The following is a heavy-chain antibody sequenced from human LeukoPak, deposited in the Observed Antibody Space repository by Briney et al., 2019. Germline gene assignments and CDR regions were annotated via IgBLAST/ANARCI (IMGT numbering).Heavy chain of an antibody. CDR3: ARVFGYYYCLDV. CDR2: IDHSGST. J-gene: IGHJ6*03. D-gene: IGHD3-10*01. CDR1: GGSLSGYR. V-gene: IGHV4-34*01. Sequence: SETLSLTCDVYGGSLSGYRWTWIRQSPGKGLEWIGEIDHSGSTTYTSSLEGRVTIAADNSKNQFSLHLTSVTAADTAVYYCARVFGYYYCLDVWGKGTTVIVSS.